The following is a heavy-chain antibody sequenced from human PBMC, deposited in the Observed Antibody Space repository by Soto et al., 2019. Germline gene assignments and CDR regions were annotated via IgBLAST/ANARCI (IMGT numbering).Heavy chain of an antibody. Sequence: SETLSLTCAVYGGSFSGYYWSWIRQPPGKGLEWIGEINHSGSTNYNPSLKSRVTISVDTSKNQFSLKLSSVTAADTAVYYCARSGGVVAAPHCFDPWGQETLATVSS. CDR3: ARSGGVVAAPHCFDP. J-gene: IGHJ5*02. D-gene: IGHD2-15*01. CDR2: INHSGST. CDR1: GGSFSGYY. V-gene: IGHV4-34*01.